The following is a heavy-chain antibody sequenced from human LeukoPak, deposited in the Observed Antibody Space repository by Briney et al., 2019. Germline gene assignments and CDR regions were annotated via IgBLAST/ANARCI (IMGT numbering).Heavy chain of an antibody. CDR3: AELGITMIGGV. D-gene: IGHD3-10*02. CDR1: GFTFSNFA. Sequence: GGSLRLSCAASGFTFSNFAIHWVRQAPGKGLEFVSGIRSTGDSTYYANSVKGRFTISRDNAKNSLYLQMNSLRAEDTAVYYCAELGITMIGGVWGKGTTVTISS. CDR2: IRSTGDST. J-gene: IGHJ6*04. V-gene: IGHV3-64*01.